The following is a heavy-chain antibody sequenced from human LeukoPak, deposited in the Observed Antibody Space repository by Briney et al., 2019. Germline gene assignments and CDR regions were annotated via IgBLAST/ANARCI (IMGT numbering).Heavy chain of an antibody. D-gene: IGHD5-24*01. CDR1: GGSFSGYY. V-gene: IGHV4-34*01. J-gene: IGHJ4*02. CDR3: ARVGVEMATIGDYYFDY. CDR2: INHSGST. Sequence: SETLSLTCAVYGGSFSGYYWSWIRQPPGKGLEWIGEINHSGSTNYNPSLKSRVTISVDTSKNQFSLKLSSVTAADTAVYYCARVGVEMATIGDYYFDYRGQGTLVTVSS.